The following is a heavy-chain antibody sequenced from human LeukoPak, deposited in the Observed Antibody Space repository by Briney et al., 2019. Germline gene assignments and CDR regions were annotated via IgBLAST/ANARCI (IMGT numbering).Heavy chain of an antibody. CDR1: GFTFSSYS. V-gene: IGHV3-21*01. J-gene: IGHJ4*02. CDR3: ARGATYSSDFDY. Sequence: GGSLRLSCAASGFTFSSYSMNWVRQAPGKGLEWVSSISSSSSYIYYADSVKGRFTISRDNAKNSLYLQMNSLRAEDTAVNYCARGATYSSDFDYWGQGTLVTVSS. CDR2: ISSSSSYI. D-gene: IGHD6-19*01.